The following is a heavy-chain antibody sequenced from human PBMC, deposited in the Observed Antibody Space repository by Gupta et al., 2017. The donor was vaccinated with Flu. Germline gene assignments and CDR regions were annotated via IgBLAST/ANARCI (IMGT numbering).Heavy chain of an antibody. CDR3: AAGGSCDF. CDR2: ISPGSNTI. D-gene: IGHD2-15*01. Sequence: EVQLVDSGGGLVQPGGSLSLSCTVPGLRFSTYEMNWVRQAPGKGLEWITYISPGSNTINYADSVRGRSTVSRDNARNSVYLQMNSLRVEDTAVYYCAAGGSCDFWGRGAPVTVSS. CDR1: GLRFSTYE. V-gene: IGHV3-48*03. J-gene: IGHJ4*02.